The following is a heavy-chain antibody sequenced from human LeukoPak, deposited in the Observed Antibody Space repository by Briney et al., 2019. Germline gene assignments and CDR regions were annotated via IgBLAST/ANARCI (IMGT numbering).Heavy chain of an antibody. V-gene: IGHV4-38-2*02. Sequence: SETLSLTCTVSGYSISSGYYWGWIRQPPGKGLEWIGSIYHSGSTYYNPSLKSRVTISVDTSKNQFSLKLSSVTAADTAVYYCASDSSGYDFFDAFDIWGQGTMVTVSS. CDR2: IYHSGST. CDR3: ASDSSGYDFFDAFDI. J-gene: IGHJ3*02. CDR1: GYSISSGYY. D-gene: IGHD5-12*01.